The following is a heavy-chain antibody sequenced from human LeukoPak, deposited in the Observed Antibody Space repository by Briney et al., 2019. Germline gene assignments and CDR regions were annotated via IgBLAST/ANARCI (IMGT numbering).Heavy chain of an antibody. CDR2: IIPIFGTA. D-gene: IGHD1-14*01. CDR1: GGTFSSYA. V-gene: IGHV1-69*13. Sequence: GASVKVSCKASGGTFSSYAISWVRQAPGQGLEWMGGIIPIFGTANHAQKFQGRVTITADESTSTAYMELSSLRSEDTAVYYCARGGRAGIDYWGQGTLVTVSS. J-gene: IGHJ4*02. CDR3: ARGGRAGIDY.